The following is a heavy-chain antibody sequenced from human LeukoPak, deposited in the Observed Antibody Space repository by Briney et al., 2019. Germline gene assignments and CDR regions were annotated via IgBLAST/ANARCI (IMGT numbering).Heavy chain of an antibody. Sequence: SETLSLTCTVSGGSISSSSYYWGWIRQPPGKGLEWIGSIYYSGSTYYNPSLKSRVTISVDTSKNQFSLKLSSVTAADTAAYYCARHPLLRGGRDSFDYWGQGTLVTVSS. CDR3: ARHPLLRGGRDSFDY. CDR2: IYYSGST. D-gene: IGHD2-15*01. J-gene: IGHJ4*02. V-gene: IGHV4-39*01. CDR1: GGSISSSSYY.